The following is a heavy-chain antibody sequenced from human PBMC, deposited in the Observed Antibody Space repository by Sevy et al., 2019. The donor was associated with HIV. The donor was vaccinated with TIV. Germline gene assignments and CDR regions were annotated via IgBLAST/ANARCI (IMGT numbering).Heavy chain of an antibody. D-gene: IGHD4-17*01. V-gene: IGHV1-2*02. CDR2: INSDSGVT. J-gene: IGHJ6*02. CDR1: GYIFSDYY. Sequence: ASVKVSCKASGYIFSDYYIHWVRQAPGQGLEWMARINSDSGVTNYAQRFQGEVTVTRDTSLRTAYLELTNLKSNDTAIYYCARLTTQPTSDLYGLDVWGQGTTVTVSS. CDR3: ARLTTQPTSDLYGLDV.